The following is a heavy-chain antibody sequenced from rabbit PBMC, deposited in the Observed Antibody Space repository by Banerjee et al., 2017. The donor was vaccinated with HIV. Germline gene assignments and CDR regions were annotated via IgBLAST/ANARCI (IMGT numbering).Heavy chain of an antibody. V-gene: IGHV1S40*01. CDR2: MYAGDGGT. Sequence: QSLEESGGDLVKPGASLTLTCTASGFSFSSSYWICWVRQAPGKGLEWIACMYAGDGGTDHASWAKGRFTISQTSSTTVTLQMTSLTAADTATYFCARHIHGSPGYVWDLWGPGTLVTVS. J-gene: IGHJ4*01. CDR3: ARHIHGSPGYVWDL. D-gene: IGHD7-1*01. CDR1: GFSFSSSYW.